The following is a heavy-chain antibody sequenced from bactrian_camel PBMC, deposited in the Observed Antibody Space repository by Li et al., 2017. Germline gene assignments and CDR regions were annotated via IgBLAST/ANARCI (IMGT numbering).Heavy chain of an antibody. CDR1: ANTYSTDC. CDR3: AGKTHFAAAAGPWDDFGF. J-gene: IGHJ6*01. CDR2: IYSGTEIA. Sequence: HVQLVESGGGSVQTGGSLRLSCAASANTYSTDCMGWFRQVPGKERGAVAVIYSGTEIAHYADSVKGRFTISEDKVKRAVTLQMNSLKLEDTATYYCAGKTHFAAAAGPWDDFGFWAQGTQVTVS. V-gene: IGHV3-2*01.